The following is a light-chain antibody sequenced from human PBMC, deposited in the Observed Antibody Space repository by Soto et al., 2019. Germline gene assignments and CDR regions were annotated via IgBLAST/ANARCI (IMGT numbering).Light chain of an antibody. J-gene: IGKJ2*01. V-gene: IGKV2-28*01. CDR3: MEVRQPPYT. CDR1: QSLLHSNGYNY. CDR2: LGS. Sequence: DIVMTQSPLSLPVTPGEPASISCRSSQSLLHSNGYNYLDWYLQKPGQSPQVLIYLGSNRASGIPDRSSGRGSGTDFSLKISRVEAEDVGVYYCMEVRQPPYTFGQGTKLEIK.